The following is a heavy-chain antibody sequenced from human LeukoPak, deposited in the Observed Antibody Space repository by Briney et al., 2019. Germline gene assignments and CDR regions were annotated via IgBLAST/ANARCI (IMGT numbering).Heavy chain of an antibody. J-gene: IGHJ4*02. V-gene: IGHV3-53*01. CDR3: ARDAGPGVPGY. CDR1: GFTFNNHP. D-gene: IGHD1-1*01. Sequence: PGRSLRLSCAASGFTFNNHPLHWVRQAPGKGLEWVSVIYSGGSTYYADSVKGRFTISRDNSKNTLYLQMNSLRAEDTAVYYCARDAGPGVPGYWGQGTLVTVSS. CDR2: IYSGGST.